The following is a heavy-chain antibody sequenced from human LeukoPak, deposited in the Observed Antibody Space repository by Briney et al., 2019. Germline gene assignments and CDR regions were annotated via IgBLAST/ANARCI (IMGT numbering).Heavy chain of an antibody. CDR2: ISDSGGRT. D-gene: IGHD3-3*01. CDR1: GITLSNYG. CDR3: ARVGAWLDFNPDAFDI. Sequence: QPGGSLRLSCAVSGITLSNYGMSWVRQAPGKGLEWVAGISDSGGRTTYADSVRGRFTISRDNPKNTLYLQMNSLRAEDTAVYYCARVGAWLDFNPDAFDIWGQGTMVTVSS. V-gene: IGHV3-23*01. J-gene: IGHJ3*02.